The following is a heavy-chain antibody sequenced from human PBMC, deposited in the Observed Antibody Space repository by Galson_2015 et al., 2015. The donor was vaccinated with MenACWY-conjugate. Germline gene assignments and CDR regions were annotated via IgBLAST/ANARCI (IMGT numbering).Heavy chain of an antibody. Sequence: SLRLSCAASGFTFSSFAMNWVRQAPGKGLEWVSTISGSGGSTYYADSVKGRFSISRDNSKNTLDLQMNSLRGDDTAVYYCAKDVNNGDFGDFYYWGRGIRVTVSS. D-gene: IGHD4-17*01. J-gene: IGHJ4*02. CDR3: AKDVNNGDFGDFYY. CDR1: GFTFSSFA. V-gene: IGHV3-23*01. CDR2: ISGSGGST.